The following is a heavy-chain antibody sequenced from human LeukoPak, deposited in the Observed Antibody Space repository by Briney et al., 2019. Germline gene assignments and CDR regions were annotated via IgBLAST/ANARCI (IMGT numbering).Heavy chain of an antibody. CDR3: ARVGQYSGYDFAFDY. J-gene: IGHJ4*02. CDR1: GFTFDDYA. CDR2: ISWNSGSI. Sequence: GGSLRLSCAASGFTFDDYAMHWVRQAPGKGLEWVSGISWNSGSIGYADSVKGRFTISRDNAKNSLYLQMNSLRAEDTAVYYCARVGQYSGYDFAFDYWGQGTLVTVSS. D-gene: IGHD5-12*01. V-gene: IGHV3-9*01.